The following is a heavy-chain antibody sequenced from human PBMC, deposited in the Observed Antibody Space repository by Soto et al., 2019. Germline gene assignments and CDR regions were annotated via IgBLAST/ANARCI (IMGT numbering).Heavy chain of an antibody. CDR3: AKSRVIVVPAAPDY. J-gene: IGHJ4*02. Sequence: SRGSLRLSCSASGFTFSNFVMSWFRQAPGKGLEWVSSISGSGGGPSYADSVRGRFTISSDNSNNTLYLQMSSLRAEDTAIYYCAKSRVIVVPAAPDYWGQGTLVTVSS. CDR1: GFTFSNFV. CDR2: ISGSGGGP. V-gene: IGHV3-23*01. D-gene: IGHD1-26*01.